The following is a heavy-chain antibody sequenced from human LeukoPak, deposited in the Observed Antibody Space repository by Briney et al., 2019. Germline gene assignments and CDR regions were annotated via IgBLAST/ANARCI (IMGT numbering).Heavy chain of an antibody. CDR1: GFTFNNYW. J-gene: IGHJ4*02. CDR2: IIT. CDR3: ARTVVGYYDSSGYYGL. Sequence: GGSLRLSCAASGFTFNNYWMNWVRQAPGKGLVWVSRIITVYADSVKGRFTISRDNAKNTLYLQMNSLRAEDTAVYYCARTVVGYYDSSGYYGLWGQGTLVTVSS. V-gene: IGHV3-74*01. D-gene: IGHD3-22*01.